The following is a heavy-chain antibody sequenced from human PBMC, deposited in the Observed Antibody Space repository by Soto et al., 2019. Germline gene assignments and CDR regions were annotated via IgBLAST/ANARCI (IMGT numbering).Heavy chain of an antibody. D-gene: IGHD6-13*01. V-gene: IGHV1-69*08. Sequence: QVQLVQSGAEVKKPGSSVKVSCKASGGTFSSYTISWVRQAPGQGLEWMGRIIPILGIANYAQKFQGRVTITADKSTSXAXXELSSLRSEDTAVYYCARDPGYSSSWTPSPHGMDVWGQGTTVTVSS. CDR2: IIPILGIA. CDR1: GGTFSSYT. CDR3: ARDPGYSSSWTPSPHGMDV. J-gene: IGHJ6*02.